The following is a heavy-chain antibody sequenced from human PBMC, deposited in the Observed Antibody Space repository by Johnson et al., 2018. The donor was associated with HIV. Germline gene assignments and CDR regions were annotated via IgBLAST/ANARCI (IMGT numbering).Heavy chain of an antibody. CDR1: GFTFSSYA. CDR2: ISYDGSNK. CDR3: ARPRPGIAARQVRWLSFCLLALGPASSVLELGDNVRGLLGLRWAM. Sequence: QVQLVESGGGVVRPGGSLRLSCAASGFTFSSYAMHWVRQAPGKGLEWVAVISYDGSNKYYADSVKGRFTISRDNSKNTLYLQMNSLGAEDTAVYYCARPRPGIAARQVRWLSFCLLALGPASSVLELGDNVRGLLGLRWAMWG. D-gene: IGHD6-6*01. V-gene: IGHV3-30*04. J-gene: IGHJ1*01.